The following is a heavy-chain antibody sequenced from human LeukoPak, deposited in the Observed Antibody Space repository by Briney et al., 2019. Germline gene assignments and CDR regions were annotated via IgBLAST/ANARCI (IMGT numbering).Heavy chain of an antibody. Sequence: GGSLRLSCAASGFTFSSYHISWVRQAPGKGLEWVSSISGSGSSIYYADSVKGRFTISRDNSKNTLYLQLNSLRADDTAVYYCANSIAVAAPFDDWGQGTLVIVSS. CDR2: ISGSGSSI. D-gene: IGHD6-19*01. CDR1: GFTFSSYH. CDR3: ANSIAVAAPFDD. J-gene: IGHJ4*02. V-gene: IGHV3-23*01.